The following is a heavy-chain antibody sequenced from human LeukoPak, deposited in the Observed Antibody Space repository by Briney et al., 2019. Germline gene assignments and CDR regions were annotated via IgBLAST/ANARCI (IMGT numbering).Heavy chain of an antibody. Sequence: PGGSLRLSCAASGFIFSSYGMHWVRQAPGKGLEWVSSISSSSNYIYYADSLKGRFTISRDNAKNSLYLQMNSLRAEDTAVYYCAELGITMIGGVWGKGTTVTISS. CDR3: AELGITMIGGV. V-gene: IGHV3-21*01. J-gene: IGHJ6*04. D-gene: IGHD3-10*02. CDR1: GFIFSSYG. CDR2: ISSSSNYI.